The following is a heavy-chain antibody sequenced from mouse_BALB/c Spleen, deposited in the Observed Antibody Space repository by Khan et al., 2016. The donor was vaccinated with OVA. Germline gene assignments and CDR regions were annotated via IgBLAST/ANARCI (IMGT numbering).Heavy chain of an antibody. V-gene: IGHV3-2*02. CDR3: ARDGSRYNYAMDY. CDR1: GYSITSDYA. D-gene: IGHD2-3*01. J-gene: IGHJ4*01. CDR2: ISSSGST. Sequence: EVQLQESGPGLVKPSQSLSLTCTVTGYSITSDYAWNWIRQFPGNKLEWMGYISSSGSTNYNPALKSRISITRDQSKNQFFLQLNSVTTEDTTTYYCARDGSRYNYAMDYWGQGTSVTVSS.